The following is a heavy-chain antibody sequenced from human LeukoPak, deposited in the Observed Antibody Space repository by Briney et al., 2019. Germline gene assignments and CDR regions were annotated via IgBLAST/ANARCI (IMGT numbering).Heavy chain of an antibody. Sequence: PGGSLRLSCAASGFTFGDYYMSWIRQAPGKGLEWVSYMSTTGKTIYYADSVKGRFTISRDNAEKSLSLQMNSLRAEDTGTYYCARGRCGGDCYVTRSVDYYYYMDVWGKRTTVTVSS. J-gene: IGHJ6*03. CDR3: ARGRCGGDCYVTRSVDYYYYMDV. CDR2: MSTTGKTI. CDR1: GFTFGDYY. D-gene: IGHD2-21*02. V-gene: IGHV3-11*04.